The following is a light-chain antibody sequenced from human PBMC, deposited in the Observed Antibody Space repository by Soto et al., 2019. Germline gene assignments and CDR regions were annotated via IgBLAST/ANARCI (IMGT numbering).Light chain of an antibody. CDR3: QQYGSSPRT. CDR1: QSVSPY. CDR2: GAS. Sequence: EIVLTQSPGTLSLSPGERATLSCRASQSVSPYLAWYQHKPGQAPRLLIYGASSRATGIPDRFSGSGSGTDFTLTISGLEPEDFALYYCQQYGSSPRTFGHGTKV. V-gene: IGKV3-20*01. J-gene: IGKJ1*01.